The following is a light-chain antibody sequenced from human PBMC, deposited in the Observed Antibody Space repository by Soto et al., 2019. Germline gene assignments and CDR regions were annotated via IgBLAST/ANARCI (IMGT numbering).Light chain of an antibody. Sequence: DIQMTQSPSSVSASVGDRVTITCRASHDISTWLAWFQQKPGEAPRLLIYTASSLHSGVPSRFSGSGSGTDFTLTISSLQPEDFATYYCQQGNSFPLTFGGGTKVEIK. CDR2: TAS. CDR3: QQGNSFPLT. CDR1: HDISTW. V-gene: IGKV1-12*01. J-gene: IGKJ4*01.